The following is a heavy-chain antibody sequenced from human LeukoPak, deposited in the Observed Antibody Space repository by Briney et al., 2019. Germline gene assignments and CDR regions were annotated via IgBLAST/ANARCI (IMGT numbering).Heavy chain of an antibody. CDR3: ARDWTYGSGSYDP. V-gene: IGHV4-38-2*02. CDR1: GYSISSGYY. CDR2: IYHSGST. D-gene: IGHD3-10*01. J-gene: IGHJ5*02. Sequence: SETLSLTCTVSGYSISSGYYWGWIRQPPGKGLEWIGSIYHSGSTYYNPSLKSRVTISVDTSKNQFSLKLSSVTAADTAVYYCARDWTYGSGSYDPWGQGTLVTVSS.